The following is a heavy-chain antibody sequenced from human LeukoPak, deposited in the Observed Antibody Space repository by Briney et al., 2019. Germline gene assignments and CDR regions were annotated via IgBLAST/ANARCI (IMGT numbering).Heavy chain of an antibody. V-gene: IGHV3-23*01. J-gene: IGHJ4*02. CDR2: LRGDGET. CDR1: GFTFSGYA. CDR3: AKASWVSSADAVL. D-gene: IGHD3-3*01. Sequence: QTGGPLRLSCAASGFTFSGYARSWVRQAPARGLEWVSSLRGDGETFYGDSVKGRFTLSRDESRNTVYLQMNNLRVEDTAVYFCAKASWVSSADAVLWGQGTVVTVSS.